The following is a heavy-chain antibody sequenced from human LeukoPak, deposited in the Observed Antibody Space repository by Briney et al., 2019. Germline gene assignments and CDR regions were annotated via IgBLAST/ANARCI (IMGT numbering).Heavy chain of an antibody. Sequence: ASVKVSCKASGYTFTGYYMHWVRQAPGQGLEWMGWINPNSGGTNYAQKFQGRVTMTRDTSISTAYMELSRLRSDDTAVYYCARDATGGYYWFDPWGQGTLVTVSS. J-gene: IGHJ5*02. D-gene: IGHD3-10*01. CDR3: ARDATGGYYWFDP. CDR2: INPNSGGT. V-gene: IGHV1-2*02. CDR1: GYTFTGYY.